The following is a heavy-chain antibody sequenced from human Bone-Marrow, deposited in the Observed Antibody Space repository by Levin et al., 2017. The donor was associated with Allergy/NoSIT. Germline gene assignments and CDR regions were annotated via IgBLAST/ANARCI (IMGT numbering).Heavy chain of an antibody. CDR1: GGSISNSY. CDR2: IKNSGTT. D-gene: IGHD5-12*01. CDR3: SSLGYTISYYDYAMDV. Sequence: SETLSLTCSVSGGSISNSYWSWIRQAPGKGLEWIGYIKNSGTTKYNPSLTSRVTISADTSKNQVPLRLTSVTAADTAVYYCSSLGYTISYYDYAMDVWGQGTTVTVSS. J-gene: IGHJ6*02. V-gene: IGHV4-59*01.